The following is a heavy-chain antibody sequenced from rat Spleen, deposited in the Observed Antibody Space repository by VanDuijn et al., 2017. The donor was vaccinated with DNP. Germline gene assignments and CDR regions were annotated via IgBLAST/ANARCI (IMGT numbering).Heavy chain of an antibody. V-gene: IGHV5-20*01. Sequence: EVQLVASGGGIVQPGRSLKISCAASGFTFSDYSMAWVRQAPTKGLEWVASVSDDAGNTYYRDSVKGRFTISRDNVKGSLYLQMDSLKSEDTATYYCTTARVFDYWGQGIMVTVSS. CDR1: GFTFSDYS. D-gene: IGHD1-4*01. CDR3: TTARVFDY. CDR2: VSDDAGNT. J-gene: IGHJ2*01.